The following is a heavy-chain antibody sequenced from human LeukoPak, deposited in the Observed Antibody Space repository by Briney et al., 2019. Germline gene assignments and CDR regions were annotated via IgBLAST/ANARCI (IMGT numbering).Heavy chain of an antibody. CDR3: ARGLKGMTTVVTPAGY. D-gene: IGHD4-23*01. CDR2: MNFNSGNT. J-gene: IGHJ4*02. V-gene: IGHV1-8*01. Sequence: GASVKVSCKASGYTFPNYDINWVRQATGQGLEWMGWMNFNSGNTGYAQKFQGRVTMTRDTSISTAYMELSRLRSDDTAVYYCARGLKGMTTVVTPAGYWGQGTLVTVSS. CDR1: GYTFPNYD.